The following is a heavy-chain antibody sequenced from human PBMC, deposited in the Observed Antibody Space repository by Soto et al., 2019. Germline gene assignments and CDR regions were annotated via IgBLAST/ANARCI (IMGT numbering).Heavy chain of an antibody. J-gene: IGHJ4*02. CDR3: ARDRDGGTYTYFDN. Sequence: RRLSCAASGFIFSAFGIHWVRQAPGKGLEWVAFLSHDGSNKYYADSVRGRFTISRDNSKNTVYLQMNSLRPDDTAVYYCARDRDGGTYTYFDNWGQGTRVTVSS. CDR2: LSHDGSNK. CDR1: GFIFSAFG. V-gene: IGHV3-30*03. D-gene: IGHD1-26*01.